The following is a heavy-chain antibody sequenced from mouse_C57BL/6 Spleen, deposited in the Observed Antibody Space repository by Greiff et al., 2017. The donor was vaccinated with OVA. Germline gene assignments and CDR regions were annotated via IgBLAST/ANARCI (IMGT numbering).Heavy chain of an antibody. Sequence: QVQLKESGAELAKPGASVKLSCKASGYTFTSYWMHWVKQRPGQGLEWIGYINPSSGYTKYNQKFKDKATLTADKSSSTAYMQLSSLTYEDSAVYYCAREGYDYDETTPTPFDYWGQGTTLTVSS. CDR1: GYTFTSYW. D-gene: IGHD2-4*01. J-gene: IGHJ2*01. CDR2: INPSSGYT. CDR3: AREGYDYDETTPTPFDY. V-gene: IGHV1-7*01.